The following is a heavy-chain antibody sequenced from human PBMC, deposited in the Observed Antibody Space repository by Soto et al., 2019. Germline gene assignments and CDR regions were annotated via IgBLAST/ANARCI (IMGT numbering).Heavy chain of an antibody. D-gene: IGHD3-9*01. V-gene: IGHV3-23*01. Sequence: EVHLLGSGGDLVKPGGSLRLSCEVSGFTFNNFAMSWVRQSPGKGLEWVSTISSDGDLRHYAESVKGRFSISRDNSTSSLFVQSNSLRAEDTALYFCAKVRQRFLDILTGATSFDSWGQGTLVTVSS. CDR2: ISSDGDLR. J-gene: IGHJ4*02. CDR1: GFTFNNFA. CDR3: AKVRQRFLDILTGATSFDS.